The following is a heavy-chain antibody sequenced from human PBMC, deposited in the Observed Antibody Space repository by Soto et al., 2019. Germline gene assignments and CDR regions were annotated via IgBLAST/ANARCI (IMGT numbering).Heavy chain of an antibody. CDR2: ISGSGGST. CDR1: GFTFSSYA. D-gene: IGHD6-19*01. Sequence: GPLRLSCAASGFTFSSYAMSWVRQAPGKGLEWVSAISGSGGSTYYADSVKGRFTISRDNSKNTLYLQMNSLRAEDTAVYYCAKDASRIAVARDWFDPWGQGTLVTVSS. CDR3: AKDASRIAVARDWFDP. J-gene: IGHJ5*02. V-gene: IGHV3-23*01.